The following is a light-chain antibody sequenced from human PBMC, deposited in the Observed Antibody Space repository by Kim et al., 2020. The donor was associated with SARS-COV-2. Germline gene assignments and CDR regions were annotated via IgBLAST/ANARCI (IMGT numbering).Light chain of an antibody. CDR3: LSYDSSLSGV. J-gene: IGLJ6*01. Sequence: QSVLTQPPSVSGAPGQRVTISCTGTSSNLGAGYEVHWYQQFPGTAPKLLIYNNDNRPSGVPDRFSGSKSGTSASLAITGLQAEDEADYYCLSYDSSLSGVFGGGTKVTVL. V-gene: IGLV1-40*01. CDR1: SSNLGAGYE. CDR2: NND.